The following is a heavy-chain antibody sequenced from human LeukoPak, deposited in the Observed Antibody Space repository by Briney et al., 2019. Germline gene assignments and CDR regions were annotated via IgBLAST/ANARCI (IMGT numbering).Heavy chain of an antibody. D-gene: IGHD3-3*01. CDR3: AREAQFFLGFDP. CDR1: GGTFSNYA. Sequence: SVKVSCKASGGTFSNYAISWVRQAPGQGLEWMGGIIRTANYAQKFQGRVTITTDESTSTAYMELTSLRSEDTAVYYCAREAQFFLGFDPWGQGTLVTVSS. V-gene: IGHV1-69*05. CDR2: IIRTA. J-gene: IGHJ5*02.